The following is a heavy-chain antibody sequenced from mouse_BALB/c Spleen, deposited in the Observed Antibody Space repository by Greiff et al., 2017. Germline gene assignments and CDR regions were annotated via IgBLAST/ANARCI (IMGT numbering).Heavy chain of an antibody. V-gene: IGHV1S81*02. CDR2: INPSNGGT. CDR3: TRGGLSSAMDY. J-gene: IGHJ4*01. Sequence: QVQLQESGAELVKPGASVKLSCKASGYTFTSYYMYWVKQRPGQGLEWIGEINPSNGGTNFNEKFKSKATLTVDKSSSTAYMQLSSLTSEDSAVYYCTRGGLSSAMDYWGQGTSVTVSS. CDR1: GYTFTSYY.